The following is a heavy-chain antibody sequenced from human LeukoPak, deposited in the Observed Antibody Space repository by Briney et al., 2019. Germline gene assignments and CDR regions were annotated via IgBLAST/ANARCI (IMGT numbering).Heavy chain of an antibody. CDR2: TSYDDSHK. V-gene: IGHV3-30-3*01. D-gene: IGHD3-10*01. J-gene: IGHJ4*02. CDR1: GFTFSTNA. Sequence: GGSLRLSCAASGFTFSTNAMHWVRQAPGKGLEWVAVTSYDDSHKYYADSVKGRFTISRDTANNTLYLQMNSLRAEDTAVYYCARDNVYGSGTEYWGQGTLVTVSS. CDR3: ARDNVYGSGTEY.